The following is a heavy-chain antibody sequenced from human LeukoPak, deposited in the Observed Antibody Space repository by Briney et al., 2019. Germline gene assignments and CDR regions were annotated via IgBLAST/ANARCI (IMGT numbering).Heavy chain of an antibody. CDR1: GFTFSDHH. D-gene: IGHD6-13*01. V-gene: IGHV3-72*01. CDR3: VWLGADDV. J-gene: IGHJ3*01. Sequence: QPGGSLRLSCAASGFTFSDHHMDWVRQAPGKGLEWVGRIKNKANSYTTEYAASVKGRFTISRDDSKNSLSLQMNGLKTEDTAVYYCVWLGADDVWGQGTMVTVSS. CDR2: IKNKANSYTT.